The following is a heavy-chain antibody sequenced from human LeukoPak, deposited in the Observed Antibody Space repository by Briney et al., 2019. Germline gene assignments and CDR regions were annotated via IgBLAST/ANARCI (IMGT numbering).Heavy chain of an antibody. CDR2: IYYSGST. CDR3: ARAVGLPLRGVDYYGMDV. V-gene: IGHV4-39*01. CDR1: GGSISSSSYY. D-gene: IGHD3-10*01. J-gene: IGHJ6*02. Sequence: SETLSPTCTVSGGSISSSSYYWGWIRQPPGKGLEWIGSIYYSGSTYYNPSLKSRVTISVDTSKNQFSLKLSSVTAADTAVYYCARAVGLPLRGVDYYGMDVWGQGTTAMVSS.